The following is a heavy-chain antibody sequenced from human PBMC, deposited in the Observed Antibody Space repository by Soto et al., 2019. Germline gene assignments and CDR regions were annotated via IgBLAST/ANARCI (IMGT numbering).Heavy chain of an antibody. V-gene: IGHV1-18*01. CDR3: ARVVPGAEAWFGP. CDR1: GYTFSNYG. J-gene: IGHJ5*02. D-gene: IGHD2-2*01. CDR2: ISLYSDGT. Sequence: ASVKVSCKTSGYTFSNYGITWVRQAPGQPLEWLGWISLYSDGTNYAQKFQGRVSMTTDTSTASAYMELRSLRSDDTAVYYCARVVPGAEAWFGPWGQGTLVTVSS.